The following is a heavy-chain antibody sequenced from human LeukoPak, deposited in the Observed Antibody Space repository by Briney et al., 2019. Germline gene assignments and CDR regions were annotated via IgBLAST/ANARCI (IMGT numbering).Heavy chain of an antibody. CDR1: GGSISSYY. V-gene: IGHV4-4*07. CDR3: ARDTYYYDSSGYYPFDY. CDR2: IYTSGST. J-gene: IGHJ4*02. Sequence: NPSETLSLTCTVSGGSISSYYWSWIRQPAGKGLEWIGRIYTSGSTNYNPSLKSRVTMSVDTSKNQFSLKLSSVTAADTAVYYCARDTYYYDSSGYYPFDYWGQGTLVTVSS. D-gene: IGHD3-22*01.